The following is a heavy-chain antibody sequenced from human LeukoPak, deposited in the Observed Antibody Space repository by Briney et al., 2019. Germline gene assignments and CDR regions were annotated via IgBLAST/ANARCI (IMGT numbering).Heavy chain of an antibody. Sequence: PGGSLRLSCAASGFTFSDYWMSWMCQAPGKGLEWVANIKYDGSEEYYVDSVKGRFTISRDNAENSLYLQLSSLRVEDTAVYYCRSGGAAPGSFDNWGQGTLVTVSP. CDR1: GFTFSDYW. J-gene: IGHJ4*02. CDR2: IKYDGSEE. V-gene: IGHV3-7*01. CDR3: RSGGAAPGSFDN. D-gene: IGHD6-13*01.